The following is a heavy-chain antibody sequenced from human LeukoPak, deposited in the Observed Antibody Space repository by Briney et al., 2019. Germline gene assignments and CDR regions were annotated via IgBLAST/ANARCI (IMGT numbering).Heavy chain of an antibody. CDR2: IYPGDSDT. V-gene: IGHV5-51*01. CDR1: GYSFTSYW. D-gene: IGHD2-15*01. Sequence: GESLKISCKGSGYSFTSYWIGWVRQMPGKGLEWMGIIYPGDSDTRYSPSFQGQVTISADKSISTAYLQWSSLKASDTAMYHCARRPSLLGYCSGGSCQDDYWGQGTLVTVSS. CDR3: ARRPSLLGYCSGGSCQDDY. J-gene: IGHJ4*02.